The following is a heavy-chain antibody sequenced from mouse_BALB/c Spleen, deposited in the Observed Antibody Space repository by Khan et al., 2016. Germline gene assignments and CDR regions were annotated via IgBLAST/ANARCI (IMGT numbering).Heavy chain of an antibody. CDR1: GYAFTNYL. J-gene: IGHJ3*01. D-gene: IGHD2-1*01. CDR3: AGYGNYEAWFAY. Sequence: QVQLQQSGAELVRPGTSVKVSCKASGYAFTNYLIEWVKQRPGQGLEWIGVINPGSSGTNYNEKFKGKATLTTDKSSSTAYLQLSSLTSDDSAVYYCAGYGNYEAWFAYWGQGTLVTVST. CDR2: INPGSSGT. V-gene: IGHV1-54*01.